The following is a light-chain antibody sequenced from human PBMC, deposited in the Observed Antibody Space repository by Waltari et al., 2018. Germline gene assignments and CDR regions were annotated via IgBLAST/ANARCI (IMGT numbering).Light chain of an antibody. V-gene: IGKV4-1*01. CDR1: QSGFYTDNHKNY. J-gene: IGKJ1*01. CDR3: HQHHTTPWT. Sequence: DIVMTQSPDSLAVSLGERATINCKSSQSGFYTDNHKNYLVWYQQKPGQPPKLLISWASTRESGVPDRFIGSGSGTDFTLTISSLQAEDVAVYYCHQHHTTPWTFGQGTEVEI. CDR2: WAS.